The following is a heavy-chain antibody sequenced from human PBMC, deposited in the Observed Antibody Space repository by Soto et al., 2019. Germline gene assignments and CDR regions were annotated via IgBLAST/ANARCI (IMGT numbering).Heavy chain of an antibody. CDR1: GYSLTELS. CDR2: FDPEDGET. CDR3: ATDNYYDNSGYSWFDP. D-gene: IGHD3-22*01. V-gene: IGHV1-24*01. J-gene: IGHJ5*02. Sequence: GASVKVSCKVSGYSLTELSIHWVRQAPGEGLEWMGGFDPEDGETIYAQKFQGRLTMTEDTSTDTVYMELSSLRSEDTAVYYCATDNYYDNSGYSWFDPWGQGTLVTVSS.